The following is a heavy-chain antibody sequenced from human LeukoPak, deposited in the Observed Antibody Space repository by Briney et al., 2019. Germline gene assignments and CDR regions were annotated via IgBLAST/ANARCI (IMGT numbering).Heavy chain of an antibody. V-gene: IGHV4-30-4*01. Sequence: SQTLSLTCTVSSGSISSGDYYWSWIRQPPGKGLEWIAYIYYSGSTYYNPSLKSRVTIPLDTSKNQFSLKLRSVSAADTGVYYCARAYYDIFNGYYYFDSWGQGTLVTVSS. J-gene: IGHJ4*02. CDR2: IYYSGST. D-gene: IGHD3-9*01. CDR1: SGSISSGDYY. CDR3: ARAYYDIFNGYYYFDS.